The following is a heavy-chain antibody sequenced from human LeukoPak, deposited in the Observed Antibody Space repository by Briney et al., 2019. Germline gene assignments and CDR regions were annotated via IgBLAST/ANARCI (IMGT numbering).Heavy chain of an antibody. D-gene: IGHD3-22*01. CDR2: IYYSGST. J-gene: IGHJ4*02. Sequence: PSETLSLTCTVSGGSISSSSYYWGWIRQPPGKGLEWIGSIYYSGSTYYNPSLKSRVTISVDKSKNQFSLKLSSVTAADTAVYYCASRGNMIFDYWGQGTLVTVSS. CDR1: GGSISSSSYY. CDR3: ASRGNMIFDY. V-gene: IGHV4-39*01.